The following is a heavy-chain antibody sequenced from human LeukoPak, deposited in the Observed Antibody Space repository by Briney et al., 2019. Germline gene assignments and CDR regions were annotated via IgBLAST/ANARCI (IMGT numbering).Heavy chain of an antibody. J-gene: IGHJ4*02. D-gene: IGHD3-10*01. CDR3: ARDHIYYYGSSDY. CDR1: GFTFSSYS. Sequence: GGSLRLSCAASGFTFSSYSMNWVRQAPGKGLEWVSSISSSSYIYYADSVKGRFTISRDNAKNSLYLQMNSLRAEDTAVYYCARDHIYYYGSSDYWGQGTLVTVSS. CDR2: ISSSSYI. V-gene: IGHV3-21*01.